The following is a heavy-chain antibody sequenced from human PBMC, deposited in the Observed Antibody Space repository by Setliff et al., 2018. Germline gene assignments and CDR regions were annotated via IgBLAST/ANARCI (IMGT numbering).Heavy chain of an antibody. J-gene: IGHJ2*01. CDR1: GYSITSGYY. D-gene: IGHD3-3*01. V-gene: IGHV4-38-2*02. CDR2: FYHSGNT. CDR3: ARGYFGLAPTEDF. Sequence: PSETLSLTCTVFGYSITSGYYWGWIRQPPGKGLEWIGCFYHSGNTYYNPSLKSRVSISPDTSRNQFSLRLSSVTAADTAVYYCARGYFGLAPTEDFWGRGTLVTVSS.